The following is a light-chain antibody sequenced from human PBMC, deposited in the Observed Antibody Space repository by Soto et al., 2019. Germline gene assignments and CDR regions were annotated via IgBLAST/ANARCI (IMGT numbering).Light chain of an antibody. CDR2: TAS. CDR3: QQTYRTPT. V-gene: IGKV1-39*01. CDR1: QSISSY. Sequence: DIQMNQSPSSLSASVGDRVTITCRASQSISSYLNWYQQKPGKAPKLLIYTASTLQSGVPSRFSGSGSGTDFTLTISSLQPEDFATYYCQQTYRTPTFGQGTKVDI. J-gene: IGKJ1*01.